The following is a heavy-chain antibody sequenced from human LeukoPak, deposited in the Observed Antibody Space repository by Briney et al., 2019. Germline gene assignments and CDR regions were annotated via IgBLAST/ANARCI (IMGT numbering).Heavy chain of an antibody. V-gene: IGHV3-23*01. CDR2: ISDRGKT. CDR3: AELPTIFGVADSFDI. CDR1: GITFSSYD. D-gene: IGHD3-3*01. J-gene: IGHJ3*02. Sequence: GGCLRLSCEASGITFSSYDMSWVRQAPGKGLEWISAISDRGKTDYADSVKGRFTISRDNSKNTLYLQLSSLRAEDTAMYYCAELPTIFGVADSFDIWGQGTFVTVSS.